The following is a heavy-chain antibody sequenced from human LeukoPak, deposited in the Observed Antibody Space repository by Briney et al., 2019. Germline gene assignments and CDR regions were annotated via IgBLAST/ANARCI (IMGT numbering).Heavy chain of an antibody. V-gene: IGHV4-34*01. CDR1: GGSFSGYY. Sequence: PSETLSLTCAVYGGSFSGYYWSWIRQPPGKGLEWIGEINHSGSTNYNPSLKSRVTISVDTSKNQFSLKLSSVTAADTAVYYCASRPNYGAIDPWGQGTLVTVSS. D-gene: IGHD4-17*01. CDR3: ASRPNYGAIDP. CDR2: INHSGST. J-gene: IGHJ5*02.